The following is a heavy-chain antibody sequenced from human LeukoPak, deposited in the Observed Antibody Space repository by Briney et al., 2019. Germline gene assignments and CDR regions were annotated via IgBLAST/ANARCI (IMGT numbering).Heavy chain of an antibody. CDR2: ILSDGTKK. CDR3: ARDPNSGYDMVWYFDL. Sequence: GRSLRLSCAASGFPFSTYAMHWVRQAPGKGLEWVAVILSDGTKKYYADSVKGRFTISRDNSKDMLYLQMNSLRVDDTAVYYCARDPNSGYDMVWYFDLWGRGTMVTVSS. D-gene: IGHD5-12*01. V-gene: IGHV3-30-3*01. CDR1: GFPFSTYA. J-gene: IGHJ2*01.